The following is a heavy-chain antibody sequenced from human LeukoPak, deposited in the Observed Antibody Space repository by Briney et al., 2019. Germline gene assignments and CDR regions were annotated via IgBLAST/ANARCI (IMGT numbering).Heavy chain of an antibody. J-gene: IGHJ4*02. CDR3: TTDRKWCTYN. V-gene: IGHV3-7*05. CDR1: GFTFSSYW. CDR2: IHEDGSDK. Sequence: GGSLRLSCVVSGFTFSSYWMNWVRQAPGKGLEWVANIHEDGSDKYYVDSVKGRFTISRDNAKNSLYLQMNSLRAEDTAVYYCTTDRKWCTYNWGQGTLVTVSS. D-gene: IGHD2-8*02.